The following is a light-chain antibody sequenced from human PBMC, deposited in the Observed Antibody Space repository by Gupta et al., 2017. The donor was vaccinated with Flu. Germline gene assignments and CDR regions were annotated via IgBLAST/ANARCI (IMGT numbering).Light chain of an antibody. CDR1: SSNIGAGYD. V-gene: IGLV1-40*01. Sequence: QPVLTQPPPVSGAPGQRVPISSTGSSSNIGAGYDVHWYQQLPGTAPKLLIYGNSNRPSGVPDRFSGSKSGTSASLAITGLQAEDEADYYCQSYDSSLRVFGTGTKVTVL. J-gene: IGLJ1*01. CDR2: GNS. CDR3: QSYDSSLRV.